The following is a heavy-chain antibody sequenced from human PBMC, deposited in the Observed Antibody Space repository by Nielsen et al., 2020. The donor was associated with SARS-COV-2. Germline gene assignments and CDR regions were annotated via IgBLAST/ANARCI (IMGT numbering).Heavy chain of an antibody. CDR1: GGSISSGDYY. J-gene: IGHJ5*02. V-gene: IGHV4-30-4*01. CDR2: IYYSGST. Sequence: SETLSLTCTVSGGSISSGDYYWSWIRQPPGKGLEWIGYIYYSGSTYYNPSLKSRVTISVDTSKNQFSLKLSSVTAADTAVYYCARRSPFLWFDPWGQGTLVTVSS. D-gene: IGHD3-10*01. CDR3: ARRSPFLWFDP.